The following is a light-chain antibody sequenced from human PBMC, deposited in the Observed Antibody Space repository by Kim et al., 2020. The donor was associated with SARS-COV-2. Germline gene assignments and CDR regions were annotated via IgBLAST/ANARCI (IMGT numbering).Light chain of an antibody. CDR3: NSRDSSGNHRYV. CDR2: GKN. V-gene: IGLV3-19*01. Sequence: LGQTVRITCQGDSLRSYYASWYQQKPGHAPVLVIYGKNNRPSGIPDRFSGSSSGNTASLTITGAQAEDEADYYCNSRDSSGNHRYVFGTGTKVTVL. CDR1: SLRSYY. J-gene: IGLJ1*01.